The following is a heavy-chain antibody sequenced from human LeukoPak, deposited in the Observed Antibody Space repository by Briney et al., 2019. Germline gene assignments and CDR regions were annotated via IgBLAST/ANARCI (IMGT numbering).Heavy chain of an antibody. V-gene: IGHV3-48*03. D-gene: IGHD6-13*01. CDR1: GFTFSSYE. CDR2: ISSSGSTI. J-gene: IGHJ2*01. CDR3: ASRAAAHWYFDL. Sequence: GGSLRLSCAASGFTFSSYEMNWVCQAPGKGLEWVSYISSSGSTIYYADSVKGRFTISRDNAKNSLYLQMNSLRAEDTAVYYCASRAAAHWYFDLWGRGTLVTVSS.